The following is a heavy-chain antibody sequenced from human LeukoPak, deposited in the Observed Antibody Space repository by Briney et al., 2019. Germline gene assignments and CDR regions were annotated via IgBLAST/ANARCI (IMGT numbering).Heavy chain of an antibody. D-gene: IGHD7-27*01. J-gene: IGHJ4*02. V-gene: IGHV3-23*01. CDR3: AKDGGLWVSAHWGDS. CDR2: ITTGDGNT. CDR1: GFTFSSYT. Sequence: GGSLRLSCTASGFTFSSYTMTWVRQAPGKGLEWVSTITTGDGNTYYADSVKGRFTVSRDDSKNTLYLQMNSLRAEDTAVYYCAKDGGLWVSAHWGDSWGRGTLVTVSS.